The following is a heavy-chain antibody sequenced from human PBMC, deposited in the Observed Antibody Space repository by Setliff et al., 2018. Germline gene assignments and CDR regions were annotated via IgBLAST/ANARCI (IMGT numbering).Heavy chain of an antibody. D-gene: IGHD3-3*01. J-gene: IGHJ4*01. CDR1: GFSFSSYA. V-gene: IGHV3-23*01. CDR3: AKSPHDFWSGRVFFDY. CDR2: IIGSGVST. Sequence: GGSLRLSCAASGFSFSSYAMSWVRQAPGKGLEWVSSIIGSGVSTYYADSVQGRFTISRDNHENTLYLQMNTLRVEDTAIYYCAKSPHDFWSGRVFFDYWGQGMLVTVSS.